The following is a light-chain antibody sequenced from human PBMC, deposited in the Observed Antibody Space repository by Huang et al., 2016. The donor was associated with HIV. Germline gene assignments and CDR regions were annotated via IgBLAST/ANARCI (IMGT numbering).Light chain of an antibody. CDR3: QQYNDWSAVT. CDR2: EAS. Sequence: EIVMTQSPATLSVSPGERATLSCRASQNIGGSVAWYQKKPGQAPRRLIYEASTRATVIPARFSGSESGTDFTLTISSLQSEDFAVYYCQQYNDWSAVTFGGGTKVEI. J-gene: IGKJ4*01. V-gene: IGKV3-15*01. CDR1: QNIGGS.